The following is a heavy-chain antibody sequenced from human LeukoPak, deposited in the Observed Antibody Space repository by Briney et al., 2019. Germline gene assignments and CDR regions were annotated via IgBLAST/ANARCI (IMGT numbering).Heavy chain of an antibody. J-gene: IGHJ4*02. Sequence: GGSLRLSCAASGFTFSSYSMNWVRQAPGKGLEWVSSISSSSSYIYYADSVKGRFTISRDNAKNSLYLQMNSLRAEDTAVYYCARGANYVWGSYGFYWGQGTLVTVSS. V-gene: IGHV3-21*01. CDR2: ISSSSSYI. CDR1: GFTFSSYS. D-gene: IGHD3-16*01. CDR3: ARGANYVWGSYGFY.